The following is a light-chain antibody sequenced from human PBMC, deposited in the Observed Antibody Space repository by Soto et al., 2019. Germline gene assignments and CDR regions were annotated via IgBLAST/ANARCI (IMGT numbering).Light chain of an antibody. Sequence: QSVLTQPPSASGTPGQRVTISCSGSSSNIGSNTVTWYHHLPGTAPKVLIYTNDQRPSGVPDRFSGSKSGNTASLTISGLQAEDEADYYCSSYTTTTTRLVFGGGTKLTVL. CDR1: SSNIGSNT. J-gene: IGLJ3*02. V-gene: IGLV1-44*01. CDR2: TND. CDR3: SSYTTTTTRLV.